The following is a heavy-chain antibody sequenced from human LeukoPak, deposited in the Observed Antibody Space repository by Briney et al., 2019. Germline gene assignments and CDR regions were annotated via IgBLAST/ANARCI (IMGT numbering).Heavy chain of an antibody. CDR2: IRYDGSNK. CDR1: GFTFSSYG. V-gene: IGHV3-30*02. CDR3: AKSAYYFDSSGYYDV. Sequence: GGSLRLSCAASGFTFSSYGMHWVRQAPGKGLEWVAFIRYDGSNKYYADSVKGRFTISRDNSKNTLYLQMNSLRAEDTAVYYCAKSAYYFDSSGYYDVWGKGTTVTISS. D-gene: IGHD3-22*01. J-gene: IGHJ6*04.